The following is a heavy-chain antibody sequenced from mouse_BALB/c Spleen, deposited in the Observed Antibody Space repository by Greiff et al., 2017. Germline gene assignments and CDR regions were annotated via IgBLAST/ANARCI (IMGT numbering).Heavy chain of an antibody. J-gene: IGHJ3*01. CDR3: ARSGDGYRAWFAY. V-gene: IGHV5-17*02. CDR2: ISSGSSTI. CDR1: GFTFSSFG. Sequence: EVHLVESGGGLVQPGGSRKLSCAASGFTFSSFGMHWVRQAPEKGLEWVAYISSGSSTIYYADTVKGRFTISRDNPKNTLFLQMTSLRSEDTAMYYCARSGDGYRAWFAYWGQGTLVTVSA. D-gene: IGHD2-3*01.